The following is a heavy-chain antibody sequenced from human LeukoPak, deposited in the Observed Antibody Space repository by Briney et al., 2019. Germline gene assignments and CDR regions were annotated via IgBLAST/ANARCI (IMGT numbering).Heavy chain of an antibody. CDR1: GFAFSNYR. V-gene: IGHV3-48*01. D-gene: IGHD3-3*01. Sequence: PGGSLRLSCAASGFAFSNYRMHWVRQAPGKGLKWVSHISSSSDTINYADSVKGRFTVSRDNPKNSLSLQMNSLRAEDTAVYYCAKYPDYDFWSGPFDYWGQGTLVTVSS. CDR3: AKYPDYDFWSGPFDY. J-gene: IGHJ4*02. CDR2: ISSSSDTI.